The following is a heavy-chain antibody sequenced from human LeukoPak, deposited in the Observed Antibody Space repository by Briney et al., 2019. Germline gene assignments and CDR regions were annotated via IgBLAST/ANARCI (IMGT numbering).Heavy chain of an antibody. D-gene: IGHD5-18*01. CDR1: GGSMTTHH. CDR2: VFDSGRT. Sequence: KPSETLSLTCTVSGGSMTTHHWNWIRQTPGKGLEWIGYVFDSGRTKENPSLKGRVTLSADTSKNQLSLRLSSVTAADTAVYYCTTIKRGNIFGYFDFWGQGILVTVSS. J-gene: IGHJ4*02. CDR3: TTIKRGNIFGYFDF. V-gene: IGHV4-59*11.